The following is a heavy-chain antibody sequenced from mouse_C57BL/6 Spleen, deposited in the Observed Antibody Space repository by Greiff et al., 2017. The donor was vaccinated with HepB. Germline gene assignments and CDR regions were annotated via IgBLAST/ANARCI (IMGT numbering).Heavy chain of an antibody. Sequence: QVQLQQSGPGLVQPSQSLSITCTVSGFSFTSYGVHWVRQSPGKGLEWLGVIWRGGSTDYNAAFMSRLSITKDNSKSQVFFKMNSLQADDTAIYYWAKKERYYGVFDVWGTGTTVTVSS. V-gene: IGHV2-5*01. D-gene: IGHD1-1*01. J-gene: IGHJ1*03. CDR2: IWRGGST. CDR1: GFSFTSYG. CDR3: AKKERYYGVFDV.